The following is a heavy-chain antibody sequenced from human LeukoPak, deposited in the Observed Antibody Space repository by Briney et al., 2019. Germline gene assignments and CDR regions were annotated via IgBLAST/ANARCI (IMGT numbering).Heavy chain of an antibody. CDR1: GGSFSGYY. CDR3: ARWYCSSNTCYHMDV. J-gene: IGHJ6*03. V-gene: IGHV4-34*01. Sequence: SETLSLTCAVYGGSFSGYYWSWIRHPPGKGLEWIGEINHSGSTNYNPSLKSRVTISVDTPKNQFSLKLSSVTAADTAVYYCARWYCSSNTCYHMDVWGKGTTVTVSS. D-gene: IGHD2-2*01. CDR2: INHSGST.